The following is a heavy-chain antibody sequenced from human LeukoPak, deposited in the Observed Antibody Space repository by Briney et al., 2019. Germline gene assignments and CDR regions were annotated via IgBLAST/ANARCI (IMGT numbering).Heavy chain of an antibody. CDR1: GGTFSSYA. V-gene: IGHV1-69*04. CDR3: ASSPNRVPAAYYGMDV. D-gene: IGHD2-2*01. CDR2: IIPILGIA. Sequence: SVKVSCKASGGTFSSYAISWVRQAPGQGLEWMGRIIPILGIANYAQKFQGRVTITADKSTSTAYMELSSLRSEDTAVYYCASSPNRVPAAYYGMDVWGQGTTVTVSS. J-gene: IGHJ6*02.